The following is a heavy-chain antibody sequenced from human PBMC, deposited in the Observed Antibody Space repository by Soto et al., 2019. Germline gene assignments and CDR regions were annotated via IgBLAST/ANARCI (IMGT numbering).Heavy chain of an antibody. D-gene: IGHD3-22*01. V-gene: IGHV3-23*01. CDR1: GFTFSTFA. Sequence: GGSLRLSCAASGFTFSTFAMSWVRQAPGKGLEWVSGILGRGDTYYEESVKGRFTISRDNSQNTLYLQMNSLRVEDTAVYYCARGNYDSSGCLDYWGQGTPVTVSS. CDR2: ILGRGDT. J-gene: IGHJ4*02. CDR3: ARGNYDSSGCLDY.